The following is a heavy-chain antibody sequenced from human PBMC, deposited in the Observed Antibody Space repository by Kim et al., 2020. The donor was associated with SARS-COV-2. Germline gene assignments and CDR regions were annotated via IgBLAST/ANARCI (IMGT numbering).Heavy chain of an antibody. Sequence: YYNPSLKSRVTISVDTSKNQFSLKLSSVTAADTAVYYCASPGYSYGSPDYWGQGTLVTVSS. D-gene: IGHD5-18*01. CDR3: ASPGYSYGSPDY. J-gene: IGHJ4*02. V-gene: IGHV4-39*01.